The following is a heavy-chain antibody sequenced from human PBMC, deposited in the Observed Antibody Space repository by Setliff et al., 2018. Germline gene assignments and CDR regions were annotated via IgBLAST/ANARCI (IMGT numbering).Heavy chain of an antibody. CDR1: GFTFSGYY. V-gene: IGHV3-21*05. CDR2: IGGGHI. Sequence: GGSLRLSCAASGFTFSGYYMQWVRQAPGKGLEWVSYIGGGHIQYADSVKGRFTVSRDNAMDTLFLQMNGLTTDDTAKYFCAKDRWGYADPWGQGTLVTVSS. CDR3: AKDRWGYADP. J-gene: IGHJ5*02. D-gene: IGHD2-2*01.